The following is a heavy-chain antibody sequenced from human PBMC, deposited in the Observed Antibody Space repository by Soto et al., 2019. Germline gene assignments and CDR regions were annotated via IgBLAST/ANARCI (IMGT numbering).Heavy chain of an antibody. D-gene: IGHD2-21*01. Sequence: PGGSLRLSCSGSGFSFGDYYMNWIRTAPGKGLAWVSYISSGGNTISYSDSVKGRFTISRDNAKKSVYLEMDSLRPEDTAVYYCARRLFLDVWGQGTLVTVSS. J-gene: IGHJ4*02. CDR2: ISSGGNTI. V-gene: IGHV3-11*01. CDR3: ARRLFLDV. CDR1: GFSFGDYY.